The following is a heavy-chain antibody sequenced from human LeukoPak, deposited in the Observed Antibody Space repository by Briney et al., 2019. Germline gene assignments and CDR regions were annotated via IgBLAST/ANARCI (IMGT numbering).Heavy chain of an antibody. CDR2: IYYSGST. V-gene: IGHV4-59*01. Sequence: SETLSLTCTVSGGSISSYYWSWIRQTPGKGPEWIGYIYYSGSTNYNPSLKSRVTISVDTSKNQFSLKLSSVTAADTAVYYCARDRAQEYYDFWSALGWFDPWGQGTLVTVSS. CDR1: GGSISSYY. CDR3: ARDRAQEYYDFWSALGWFDP. D-gene: IGHD3-3*01. J-gene: IGHJ5*02.